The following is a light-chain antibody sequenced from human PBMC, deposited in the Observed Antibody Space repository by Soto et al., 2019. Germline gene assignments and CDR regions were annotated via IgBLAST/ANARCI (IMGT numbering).Light chain of an antibody. Sequence: QSVLTQPPSASGSLGQSVTISCTGTSSDVGAYNYVSWYQQHPGEAPKLMIYEVTRRPSGVPDRFSGSKSGNTASLNVSGLQAEDEADYYCCSYADNTDYVFGTRTKGTVL. CDR3: CSYADNTDYV. CDR2: EVT. J-gene: IGLJ1*01. CDR1: SSDVGAYNY. V-gene: IGLV2-8*01.